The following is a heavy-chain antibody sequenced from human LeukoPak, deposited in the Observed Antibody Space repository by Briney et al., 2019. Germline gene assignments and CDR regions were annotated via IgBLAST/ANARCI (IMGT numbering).Heavy chain of an antibody. CDR2: INPNSGGT. D-gene: IGHD3-10*01. Sequence: GASVKVSCKASGYTFTGYYMHWVRQAPGQGLEWMGWINPNSGGTSYAQKFQGRVTMTRDTSISTAYMELSRLRSDDTAVYYCARGLTRYHYYGSGSISDHFDYWGQGTLVTVSS. CDR3: ARGLTRYHYYGSGSISDHFDY. CDR1: GYTFTGYY. J-gene: IGHJ4*02. V-gene: IGHV1-2*02.